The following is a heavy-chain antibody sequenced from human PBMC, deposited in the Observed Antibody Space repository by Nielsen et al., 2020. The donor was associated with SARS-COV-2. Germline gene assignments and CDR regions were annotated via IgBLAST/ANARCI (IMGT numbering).Heavy chain of an antibody. CDR3: AKDESSGWYYFDY. Sequence: GESLKISCAASGFTFSSYAMSWVRQAPGKGLEWVSATSGSGGSTYYADSVKGRFTISRDNSKNTLYLQMNSLRAEDTAVYYCAKDESSGWYYFDYWGQGTLVTVSS. CDR2: TSGSGGST. D-gene: IGHD6-19*01. V-gene: IGHV3-23*01. CDR1: GFTFSSYA. J-gene: IGHJ4*02.